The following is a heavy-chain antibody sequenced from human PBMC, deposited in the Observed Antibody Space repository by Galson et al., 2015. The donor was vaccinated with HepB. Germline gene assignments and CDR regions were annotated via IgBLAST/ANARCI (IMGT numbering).Heavy chain of an antibody. CDR1: GYTFTSYA. Sequence: SVKVSCKASGYTFTSYAMNWVRQAPGQGLEWMGWINTNTGNPTYAQGFTGRFVFSLDTSFSTAYLQISSLKAEDTAVYYCARDELARFRTGQFDYWGQGTLVTVSS. J-gene: IGHJ4*02. CDR2: INTNTGNP. V-gene: IGHV7-4-1*02. CDR3: ARDELARFRTGQFDY. D-gene: IGHD3-3*01.